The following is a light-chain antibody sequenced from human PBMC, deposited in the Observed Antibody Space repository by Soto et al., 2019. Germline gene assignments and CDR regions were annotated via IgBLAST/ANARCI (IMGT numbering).Light chain of an antibody. V-gene: IGLV1-40*01. Sequence: QSVLTQPPSVSGAPGQRVTISCTGSSSNIGAGYDVHWYQQLPGTAPKLLIYGNSNRPSGVPDRFSGSKSGTSASLAIPGRQAEAEADYYCQSYDSSLSVVFGGGHKRTVL. CDR2: GNS. CDR1: SSNIGAGYD. CDR3: QSYDSSLSVV. J-gene: IGLJ2*01.